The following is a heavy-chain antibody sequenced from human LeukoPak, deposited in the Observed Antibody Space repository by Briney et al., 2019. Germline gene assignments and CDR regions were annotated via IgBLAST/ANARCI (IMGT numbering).Heavy chain of an antibody. CDR2: IYAGENT. V-gene: IGHV3-53*01. CDR1: GFTVSSSY. J-gene: IGHJ4*02. D-gene: IGHD1-7*01. CDR3: VREIGNSGNYD. Sequence: GGSLRLSCAVSGFTVSSSYMSWVRQAPGKGLEWVSVIYAGENTYYADSVKGRFTISRDNSKNTLYLQMNSLRAEDTAVYYCVREIGNSGNYDWGQGTLVTVSS.